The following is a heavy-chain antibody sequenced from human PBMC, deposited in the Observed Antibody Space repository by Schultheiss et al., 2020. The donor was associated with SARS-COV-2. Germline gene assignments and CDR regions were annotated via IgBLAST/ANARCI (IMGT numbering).Heavy chain of an antibody. CDR1: GGSFSGYY. Sequence: SETLSLTCAVYGGSFSGYYWSWIRQPPGKGLEWIGEINHSGSTNYNPSLKSRVTMSVDTSKNQFSLKLSSVTAADTAVYYCARADGSSYAFDIWGQGTMVTVSS. CDR3: ARADGSSYAFDI. CDR2: INHSGST. V-gene: IGHV4-34*01. J-gene: IGHJ3*02. D-gene: IGHD6-13*01.